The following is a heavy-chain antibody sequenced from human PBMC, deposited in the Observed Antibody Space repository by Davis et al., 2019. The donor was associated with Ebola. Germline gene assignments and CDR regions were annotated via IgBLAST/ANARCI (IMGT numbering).Heavy chain of an antibody. Sequence: GGSLKISCAASGFTFTSYSMTWVRQAPGKGLEWVSGISGSGTGTYYADSVKGRFTFSRDNSKNTLYLQMNSLRAEDTAVYYCAKGSLYGSRSITAGMDVWGQGTTVTVSS. V-gene: IGHV3-23*01. D-gene: IGHD4-17*01. CDR2: ISGSGTGT. CDR3: AKGSLYGSRSITAGMDV. J-gene: IGHJ6*02. CDR1: GFTFTSYS.